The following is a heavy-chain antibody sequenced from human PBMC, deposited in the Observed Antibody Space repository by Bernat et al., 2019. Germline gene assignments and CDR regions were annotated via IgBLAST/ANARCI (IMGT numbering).Heavy chain of an antibody. J-gene: IGHJ4*01. D-gene: IGHD2-15*01. CDR2: ISSSGSTI. CDR3: ARETVVAATRIQTLDY. Sequence: EVQLVESGGGLVQPGGSLRLSCAASGFTFSSYEMNWVRQAPGKGLEWVSYISSSGSTINSADSVKGRFTISRDNAKNSLYLQMNSLRAEDTAVYYCARETVVAATRIQTLDYWGQGTLVTVSS. CDR1: GFTFSSYE. V-gene: IGHV3-48*03.